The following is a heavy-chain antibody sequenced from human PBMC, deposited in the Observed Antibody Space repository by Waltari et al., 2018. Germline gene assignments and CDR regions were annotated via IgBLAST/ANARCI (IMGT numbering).Heavy chain of an antibody. D-gene: IGHD3-3*01. J-gene: IGHJ5*02. Sequence: EVQLVESGGGLVQPGGSLRLSCAASGFTFSSYWMHWVRQAPGKGLVWVSRINSDGSSTSYADSVKGRFTISRDNAKNTLYLQMNSLRAEDTAVYYCARDQVYYDFWSGYLDNWFDPWGQGTLVTVSS. CDR1: GFTFSSYW. CDR2: INSDGSST. V-gene: IGHV3-74*01. CDR3: ARDQVYYDFWSGYLDNWFDP.